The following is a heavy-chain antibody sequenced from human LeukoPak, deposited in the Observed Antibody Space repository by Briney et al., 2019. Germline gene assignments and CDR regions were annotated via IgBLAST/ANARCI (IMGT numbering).Heavy chain of an antibody. D-gene: IGHD3-10*01. V-gene: IGHV4-39*01. J-gene: IGHJ4*02. CDR1: GVSISSSSYY. CDR2: IYYSGST. Sequence: SETLSLTCTVSGVSISSSSYYWGWIRQPPGKGLEWIGSIYYSGSTYYDPSLKSRVTISVDTSKNPFSLKLSSVTAADPAVSYCARSGRSGSGTHYWGQGTLVTVSS. CDR3: ARSGRSGSGTHY.